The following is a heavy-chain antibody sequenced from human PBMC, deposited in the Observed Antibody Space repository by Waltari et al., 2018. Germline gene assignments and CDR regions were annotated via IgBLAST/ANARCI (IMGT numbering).Heavy chain of an antibody. CDR3: ARDDYGDYNP. J-gene: IGHJ5*02. CDR2: IIPILGIA. Sequence: QVQLVQSGAEVKKPGSSVKVSCKASGGTFSSYTLSWVRQAPGHGREWMGRIIPILGIANYAQKVQGTGTITAHKSTSTADMELSSLRSEDTAVYYCARDDYGDYNPWGQGTLVTVSS. CDR1: GGTFSSYT. D-gene: IGHD4-17*01. V-gene: IGHV1-69*08.